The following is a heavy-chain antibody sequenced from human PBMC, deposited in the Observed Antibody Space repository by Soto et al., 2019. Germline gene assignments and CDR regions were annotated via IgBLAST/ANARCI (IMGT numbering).Heavy chain of an antibody. CDR1: GYTFTSYD. D-gene: IGHD6-13*01. V-gene: IGHV1-8*01. CDR2: MNPNSGNT. Sequence: QVQLVQSGAEVTKPGASVKVSCKASGYTFTSYDINWVRQATGQGLEWMGWMNPNSGNTGYAQKFQGRVTMTRNTSISTAYMELSSLRSEDTAVYYCARGGYSSSWFYYYYMDVWGKGTTVTVSS. CDR3: ARGGYSSSWFYYYYMDV. J-gene: IGHJ6*03.